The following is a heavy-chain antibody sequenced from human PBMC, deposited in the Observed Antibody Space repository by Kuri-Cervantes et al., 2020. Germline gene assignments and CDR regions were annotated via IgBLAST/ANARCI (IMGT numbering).Heavy chain of an antibody. CDR2: FDPEDGER. J-gene: IGHJ5*02. CDR3: ANLSGFCSGGSSGSCSNYFDP. Sequence: ASVKVSCKVSGNTLTELSIHWVRQTPGKGLEWMGGFDPEDGERIYAQKFRGRVTMTEDTSIDTAYMELSRLTSEDTAMYYCANLSGFCSGGSSGSCSNYFDPWGQGTQVTVSS. V-gene: IGHV1-24*01. D-gene: IGHD2-15*01. CDR1: GNTLTELS.